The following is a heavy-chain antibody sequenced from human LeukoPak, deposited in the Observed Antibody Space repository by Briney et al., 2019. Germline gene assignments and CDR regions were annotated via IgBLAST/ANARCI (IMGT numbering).Heavy chain of an antibody. V-gene: IGHV3-23*01. CDR3: ARDLGTTVTTYHGY. CDR2: ISGSGGST. J-gene: IGHJ4*02. CDR1: GFTFSSYA. Sequence: PGGSLRLSCAASGFTFSSYAMSWVRQAPGKGLEWVSAISGSGGSTYYADSVKGRFTISRDNSKNTLYLQMNSLRAEDTAVYYCARDLGTTVTTYHGYWGQGTLVTVSS. D-gene: IGHD4-11*01.